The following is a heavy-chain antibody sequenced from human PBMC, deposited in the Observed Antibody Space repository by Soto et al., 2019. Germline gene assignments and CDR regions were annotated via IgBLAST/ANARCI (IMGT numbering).Heavy chain of an antibody. CDR1: GGTFSSYA. J-gene: IGHJ5*02. D-gene: IGHD5-12*01. Sequence: SVKVSCKASGGTFSSYAISWVRQAPGQGLEWMGGIIPIFGTANYAQKFQGRVTITAHESTSTAYMELSSLRSEDTAVYYCARARVRDGYNFWFDPWGQGTLVTVFS. CDR3: ARARVRDGYNFWFDP. V-gene: IGHV1-69*13. CDR2: IIPIFGTA.